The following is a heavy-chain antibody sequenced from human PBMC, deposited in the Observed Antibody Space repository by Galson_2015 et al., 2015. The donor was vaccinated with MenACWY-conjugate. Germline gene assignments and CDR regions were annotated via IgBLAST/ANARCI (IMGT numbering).Heavy chain of an antibody. Sequence: SLRLSCAASGFTFSSYSMNWVRQAPGKGLEWVSYISSSSSTIYYADSVKGRFTISRDNAKNSLYLQMNSLRDEDTAVYYCASTGLKYYGAINYFDYWGQGTLFTVSS. J-gene: IGHJ4*02. D-gene: IGHD4-17*01. V-gene: IGHV3-48*02. CDR3: ASTGLKYYGAINYFDY. CDR2: ISSSSSTI. CDR1: GFTFSSYS.